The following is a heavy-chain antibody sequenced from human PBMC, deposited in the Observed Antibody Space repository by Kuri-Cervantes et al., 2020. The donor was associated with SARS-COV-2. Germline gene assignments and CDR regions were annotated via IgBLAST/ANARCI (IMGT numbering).Heavy chain of an antibody. V-gene: IGHV3-21*01. CDR2: ISSSSSYI. CDR1: GFTFSSYS. J-gene: IGHJ6*02. D-gene: IGHD2-2*01. CDR3: ARDLGYCSSTSCRYGMDV. Sequence: GGSLRLSCAASGFTFSSYSMNWVRQAPGKGLEWVSSISSSSSYIYYADSVKGRFTISRDNAKNSLYLQMNSLRAEDTAVYYCARDLGYCSSTSCRYGMDVWGQGTTVTVSS.